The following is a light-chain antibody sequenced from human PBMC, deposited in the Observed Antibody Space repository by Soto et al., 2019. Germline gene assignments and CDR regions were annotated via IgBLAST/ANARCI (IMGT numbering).Light chain of an antibody. CDR3: KHYNSYSEA. J-gene: IGKJ1*01. V-gene: IGKV1-5*03. CDR1: QTISSW. CDR2: KAY. Sequence: DIQMTQSPSTPSGSVGDRVPITLRASQTISSWLAWYQQKPGKAHKLLIYKAYTLKSGVQSRFSGSGSGTEFTLTIRSLQPDDFATYYCKHYNSYSEAFGQGTKVDIK.